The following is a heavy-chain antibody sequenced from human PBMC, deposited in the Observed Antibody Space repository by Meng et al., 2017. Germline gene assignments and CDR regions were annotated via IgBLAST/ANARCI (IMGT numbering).Heavy chain of an antibody. CDR3: ASGSITMVRGEPYYYYGMDV. Sequence: ASVKVSCNASGSTFTSYGISWVRQAPGQGLEWMGWISAYNGNTNYAQKLQGRVTMTTDTSTSTAYMELRSQRSDDTAVYYCASGSITMVRGEPYYYYGMDVWGQGTTVTVSS. J-gene: IGHJ6*02. D-gene: IGHD3-10*01. CDR1: GSTFTSYG. V-gene: IGHV1-18*01. CDR2: ISAYNGNT.